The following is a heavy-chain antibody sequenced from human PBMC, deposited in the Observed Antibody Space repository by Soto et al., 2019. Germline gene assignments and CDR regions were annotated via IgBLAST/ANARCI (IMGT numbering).Heavy chain of an antibody. Sequence: GESLKISCKGSGYSFTSYWIGWVRQMPGKGLEWMGIIYPGDSDTRYSPSFQGQVTISADKSIGTAYLQWSSLKASDTAMYYCARQTQLVRNYYYYYMDVWGKGTTVTVSS. V-gene: IGHV5-51*01. CDR3: ARQTQLVRNYYYYYMDV. J-gene: IGHJ6*03. CDR2: IYPGDSDT. CDR1: GYSFTSYW. D-gene: IGHD6-6*01.